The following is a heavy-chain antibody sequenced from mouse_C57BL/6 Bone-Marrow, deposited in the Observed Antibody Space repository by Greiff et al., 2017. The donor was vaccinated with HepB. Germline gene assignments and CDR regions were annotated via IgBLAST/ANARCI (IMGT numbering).Heavy chain of an antibody. CDR2: IDPANGNT. J-gene: IGHJ1*03. Sequence: VHVKQSVAELVRPGASVKLSCTASGFNIKNTYMHWVKQRPEQGLEWIGRIDPANGNTKYAPKFQGKATITADTSSNTAYLQLSSLTSEDTAIYYCARSYGSSWYFDVWGTGTTVTVSS. CDR3: ARSYGSSWYFDV. V-gene: IGHV14-3*01. D-gene: IGHD1-1*01. CDR1: GFNIKNTY.